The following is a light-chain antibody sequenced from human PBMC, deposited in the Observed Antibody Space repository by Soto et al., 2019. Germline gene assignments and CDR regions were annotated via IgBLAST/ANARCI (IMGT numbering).Light chain of an antibody. CDR3: SSYTTSSTLEV. V-gene: IGLV2-14*01. CDR2: EVS. CDR1: SSDVGGYKF. J-gene: IGLJ2*01. Sequence: QSALTQPASVSGSPGQSITIPCTGTSSDVGGYKFVSWYQQHPGKAPKLMIYEVSNRPSGVSNRFSGSKSGNTASLTISGLQPEDEADYYCSSYTTSSTLEVFGGGTQLTVL.